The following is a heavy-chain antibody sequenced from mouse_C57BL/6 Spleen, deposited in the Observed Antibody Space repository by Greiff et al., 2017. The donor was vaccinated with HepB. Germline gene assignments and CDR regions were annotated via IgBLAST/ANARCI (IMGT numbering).Heavy chain of an antibody. Sequence: QVQLKQPGAELVKPGASVSLSCTVSGYSFTSYWMHWVKQRPGQGLEWLGMIHPNSGSTNYNEKFKSKGTLTVDKSTRTAYMQLSSLTSEDSAYYYSARHYYGYVIDYWGQGTSVTVSS. CDR3: ARHYYGYVIDY. J-gene: IGHJ4*01. CDR1: GYSFTSYW. CDR2: IHPNSGST. D-gene: IGHD1-2*01. V-gene: IGHV1-64*01.